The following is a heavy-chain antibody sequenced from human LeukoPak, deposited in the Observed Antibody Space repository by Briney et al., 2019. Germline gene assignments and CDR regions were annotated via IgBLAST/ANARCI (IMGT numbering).Heavy chain of an antibody. CDR2: IKQDGSEK. CDR3: ARVGCTSTSCLAN. Sequence: GGSLRLSCAVPGLTFSSYWMTWVRQAPGKGLELVANIKQDGSEKYYVDSVKGRFTISRDNAKNSLYLQMSSVRAEDTAVYYCARVGCTSTSCLANWGQGTLVTVSS. CDR1: GLTFSSYW. V-gene: IGHV3-7*01. D-gene: IGHD2-2*01. J-gene: IGHJ4*02.